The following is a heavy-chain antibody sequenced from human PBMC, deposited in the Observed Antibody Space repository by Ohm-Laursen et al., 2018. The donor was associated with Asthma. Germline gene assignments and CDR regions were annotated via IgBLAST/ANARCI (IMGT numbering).Heavy chain of an antibody. V-gene: IGHV1-69*01. D-gene: IGHD1-26*01. Sequence: SSVKVSCKASGGTFSSYAISWVRQAPGQGLEWMGGIIPIFGTANYAQKFQGRVTITADESTSTAYMELSSLRSEDTAVYYCARGMSIVGATKTNDYYYGMDVWGQGTTVTVSS. CDR1: GGTFSSYA. CDR3: ARGMSIVGATKTNDYYYGMDV. J-gene: IGHJ6*02. CDR2: IIPIFGTA.